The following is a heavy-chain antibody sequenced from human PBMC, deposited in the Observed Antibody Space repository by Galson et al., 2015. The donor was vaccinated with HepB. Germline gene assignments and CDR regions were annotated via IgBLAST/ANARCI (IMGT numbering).Heavy chain of an antibody. D-gene: IGHD2-21*02. CDR3: ANTRQIVVVTAPTSFYYGMDV. V-gene: IGHV3-30*18. CDR2: ISYDGSNK. Sequence: SLRLSCAASGFTFSSYGMHWVRQAPGKGLEWVAVISYDGSNKYYADSVKGRFTISRDNSKNTLYLQMNSLRAEDTAVYYCANTRQIVVVTAPTSFYYGMDVWGQGTTVTVSS. J-gene: IGHJ6*02. CDR1: GFTFSSYG.